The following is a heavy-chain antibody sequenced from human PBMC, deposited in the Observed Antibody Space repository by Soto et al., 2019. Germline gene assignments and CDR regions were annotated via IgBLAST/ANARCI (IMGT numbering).Heavy chain of an antibody. CDR2: IRQDGSEK. CDR1: GFTFSSNW. Sequence: GGSLRLSCVGSGFTFSSNWMTWVRQAPGKGLEWVGNIRQDGSEKNYVDSVKGRFTISRDNAKNSLYLQMNSLRAEDTAVYYCAPGSRFGESIPVDYWGQGTLVTVSS. J-gene: IGHJ4*02. CDR3: APGSRFGESIPVDY. V-gene: IGHV3-7*02. D-gene: IGHD3-10*01.